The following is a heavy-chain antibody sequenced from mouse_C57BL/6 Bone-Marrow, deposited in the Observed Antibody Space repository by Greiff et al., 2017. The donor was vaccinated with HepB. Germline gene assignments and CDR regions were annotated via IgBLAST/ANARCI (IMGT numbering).Heavy chain of an antibody. D-gene: IGHD3-3*01. J-gene: IGHJ4*01. CDR1: GYTFTDYY. V-gene: IGHV1-26*01. CDR3: ARGQLYYYAMDY. CDR2: INPNNGGT. Sequence: EVQLQQSGPELVKPGASVKISCKASGYTFTDYYMNWVKQSHGKSLEWIGDINPNNGGTSYNQKFKGKATLTVDKSSSTVYMELRSLTSEDSAVYYCARGQLYYYAMDYWGQGTSVTVSS.